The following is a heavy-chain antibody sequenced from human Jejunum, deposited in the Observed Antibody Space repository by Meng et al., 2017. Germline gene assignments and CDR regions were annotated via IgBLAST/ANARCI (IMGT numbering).Heavy chain of an antibody. CDR2: ISSHGSTI. D-gene: IGHD6-13*01. V-gene: IGHV3-48*03. CDR3: SRGWARSGIAAGDSTLSEFDH. J-gene: IGHJ4*02. CDR1: GFTFSNYE. Sequence: GGSLRLSCAASGFTFSNYEMNWVRQAPGKGLEWVSYISSHGSTIYYAASVKGRFTISRDDAKNALYLQMNSLRAEDTSVYYCSRGWARSGIAAGDSTLSEFDHWGQGTLVTVSS.